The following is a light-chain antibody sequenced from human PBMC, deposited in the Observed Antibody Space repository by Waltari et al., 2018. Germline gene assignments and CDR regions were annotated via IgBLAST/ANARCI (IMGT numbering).Light chain of an antibody. J-gene: IGLJ3*02. Sequence: QTVVTQQPSLSVSTGRTVTPTCALSSGSLSTTSYATWYQQTPGHAPRTLVYKANARSAGVPDRFSGSILGNTAALTITGAQADDESDYYCALYMGSGIWVFGGGTRLTVL. CDR3: ALYMGSGIWV. CDR1: SGSLSTTSY. V-gene: IGLV8-61*01. CDR2: KAN.